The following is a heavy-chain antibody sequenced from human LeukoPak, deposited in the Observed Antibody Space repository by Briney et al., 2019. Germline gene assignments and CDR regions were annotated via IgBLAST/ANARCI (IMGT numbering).Heavy chain of an antibody. Sequence: GESLKISCKGSGYTFTNYWIGWVRQMPGKGLEWMAMVYPGDSGTKYSPSFRGQVTISADTSITTAYLQWRSLKASDTAMYYCARRSPYDISSTFADYWGQGTPVTVSS. V-gene: IGHV5-51*01. D-gene: IGHD6-6*01. J-gene: IGHJ4*02. CDR3: ARRSPYDISSTFADY. CDR1: GYTFTNYW. CDR2: VYPGDSGT.